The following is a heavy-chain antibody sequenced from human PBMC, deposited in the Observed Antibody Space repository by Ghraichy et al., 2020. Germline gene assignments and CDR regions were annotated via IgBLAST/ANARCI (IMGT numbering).Heavy chain of an antibody. CDR1: GGSISGYY. CDR2: IYYSGST. J-gene: IGHJ4*02. V-gene: IGHV4-59*01. Sequence: SETLSLTCTVSGGSISGYYWSWIRQPPGKGLEWIGYIYYSGSTNYNPSLKSRVTISVDTFKNQFSLQLSSVTAADTAVYYCARDYYGTSGYWGYFDYWGQGTLVTVSS. D-gene: IGHD3-22*01. CDR3: ARDYYGTSGYWGYFDY.